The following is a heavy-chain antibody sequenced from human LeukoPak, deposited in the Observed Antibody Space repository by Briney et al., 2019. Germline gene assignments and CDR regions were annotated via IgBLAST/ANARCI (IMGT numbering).Heavy chain of an antibody. V-gene: IGHV1-18*01. Sequence: ASVKVSCKASGYTFTSYGISWVRQAPGQGLEWMGWISAYNGNTNYAQKLQGRVTMTTDTSTSTAYMELRSLRSDDTAVYYCARAKVLLVGGYYMDVWGKGTTVTVSS. CDR3: ARAKVLLVGGYYMDV. CDR1: GYTFTSYG. CDR2: ISAYNGNT. J-gene: IGHJ6*03. D-gene: IGHD2-15*01.